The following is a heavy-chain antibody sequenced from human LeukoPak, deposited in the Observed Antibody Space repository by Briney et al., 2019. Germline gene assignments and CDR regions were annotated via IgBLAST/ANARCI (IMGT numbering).Heavy chain of an antibody. CDR1: GFTFDDYA. CDR2: ISWNSGSI. V-gene: IGHV3-9*01. CDR3: ANPYYYDSSGYSDY. D-gene: IGHD3-22*01. J-gene: IGHJ4*02. Sequence: GGSLRLSCAASGFTFDDYAMHWVRQAPGKGLEWVSGISWNSGSIGYADSVKGRFTISRDNAKNSLYLQMNSLRAEDTAVYYCANPYYYDSSGYSDYWGQGTLVTVSS.